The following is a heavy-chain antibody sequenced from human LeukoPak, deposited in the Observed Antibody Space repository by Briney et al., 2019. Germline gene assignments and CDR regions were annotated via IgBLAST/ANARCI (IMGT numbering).Heavy chain of an antibody. CDR2: IYHSGST. CDR3: AISGWDFDY. J-gene: IGHJ4*02. Sequence: SETLSLTCAVSGYSISSGYYWGWIRQPPGKGLEWIGSIYHSGSTYYNPSLKSRVTISVDTSKNQFSLKLSSVTAADTAVYYCAISGWDFDYWGQGTPVTVSS. CDR1: GYSISSGYY. V-gene: IGHV4-38-2*01. D-gene: IGHD6-25*01.